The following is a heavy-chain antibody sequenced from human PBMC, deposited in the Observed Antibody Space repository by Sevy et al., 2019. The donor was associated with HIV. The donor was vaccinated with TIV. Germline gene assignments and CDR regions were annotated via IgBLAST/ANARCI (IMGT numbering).Heavy chain of an antibody. CDR2: INTDGSNT. CDR3: ARDVGYCSGGNCYESDWFDP. V-gene: IGHV3-74*01. CDR1: GFTFSRHW. D-gene: IGHD2-15*01. Sequence: GGSLRLSCTASGFTFSRHWMHWVRQPPGKGLVWVSRINTDGSNTDYAASVKARFTISRDNAKNTLYLQMNSLTVEDTALYYCARDVGYCSGGNCYESDWFDPWGQGTLVTVSS. J-gene: IGHJ5*02.